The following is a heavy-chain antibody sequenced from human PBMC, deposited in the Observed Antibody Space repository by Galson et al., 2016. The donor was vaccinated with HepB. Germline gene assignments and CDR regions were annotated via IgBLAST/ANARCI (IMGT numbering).Heavy chain of an antibody. D-gene: IGHD2-21*01. CDR2: MNAKSGDT. CDR3: ARGRCGGDCSSPRGAWHFDV. CDR1: GYTFTNND. V-gene: IGHV1-8*01. J-gene: IGHJ4*02. Sequence: SVKVSCKASGYTFTNNDVNWVRQAPGQGLEWMGWMNAKSGDTGYAQNFQDRVTMTRDTSVSTAYLELSSLRSEDTAVYYCARGRCGGDCSSPRGAWHFDVWGQGTLVTVSS.